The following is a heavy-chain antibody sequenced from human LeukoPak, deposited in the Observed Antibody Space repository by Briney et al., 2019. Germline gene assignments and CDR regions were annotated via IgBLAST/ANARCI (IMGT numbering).Heavy chain of an antibody. J-gene: IGHJ4*02. V-gene: IGHV3-30*02. CDR1: GFTFSSYG. CDR2: MRYDGSSQ. D-gene: IGHD2-2*01. Sequence: QPGRSLRLSCAASGFTFSSYGMHWVRQAPGKGLEWVAFMRYDGSSQYSADSVKGRFTLSRDNSKKTLYLQMNSLRPEDTAVYYCARDRCSTTSCYSDYWGQGTPVTVSS. CDR3: ARDRCSTTSCYSDY.